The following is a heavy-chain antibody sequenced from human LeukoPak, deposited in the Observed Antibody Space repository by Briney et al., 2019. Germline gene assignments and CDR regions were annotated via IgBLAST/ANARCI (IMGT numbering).Heavy chain of an antibody. CDR2: FDPEDGET. V-gene: IGHV1-24*01. CDR1: GYTPTELS. J-gene: IGHJ3*02. Sequence: ASVKVSCKVSGYTPTELSMHWVRQAPGKGLEWMGGFDPEDGETIYAQKFQGRVTMTEDTSTDTAYMELSSLRSDDTAVYYCARDPRQYYYDSSGYNGDAFDIWGQGTMVTVSS. CDR3: ARDPRQYYYDSSGYNGDAFDI. D-gene: IGHD3-22*01.